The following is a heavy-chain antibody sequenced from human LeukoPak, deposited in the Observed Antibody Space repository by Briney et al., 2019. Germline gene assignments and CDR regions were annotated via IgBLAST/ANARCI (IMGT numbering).Heavy chain of an antibody. CDR2: IIPIFGIA. J-gene: IGHJ6*02. V-gene: IGHV1-69*04. CDR3: ARVDTAMVSYYYGMDV. D-gene: IGHD5-18*01. CDR1: GGTFSSYA. Sequence: SVKVSCKASGGTFSSYAISWVRQAPGQGLEWMGRIIPIFGIANYAQKFQGRVTITADKSTSTAYMELSSLRSEDTAVYYCARVDTAMVSYYYGMDVWGQGTTVTVSS.